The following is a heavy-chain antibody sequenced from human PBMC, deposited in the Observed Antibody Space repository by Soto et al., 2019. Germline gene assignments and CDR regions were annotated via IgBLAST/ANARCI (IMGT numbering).Heavy chain of an antibody. Sequence: ASVKVSCKASGYTFTSYGISWVRQAPGQGLEWMGWISAYNGNTNYAQKLQGRVTITTDESTSTAYMELSSLRSEDTAVYYCAKHATYYYDSSGYNWFDPWGQGTLVTVSS. D-gene: IGHD3-22*01. CDR2: ISAYNGNT. CDR3: AKHATYYYDSSGYNWFDP. CDR1: GYTFTSYG. J-gene: IGHJ5*02. V-gene: IGHV1-18*01.